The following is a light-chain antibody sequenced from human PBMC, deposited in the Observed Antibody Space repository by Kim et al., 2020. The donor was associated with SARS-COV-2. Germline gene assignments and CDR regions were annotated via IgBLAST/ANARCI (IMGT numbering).Light chain of an antibody. CDR2: RNN. J-gene: IGLJ2*01. Sequence: QSLLTQPPSASGTPGQRVTISCSGSSSNIGSNYVYWYQQLPGTAPKLLIYRNNQRPSGVPDRFSGSKSGTSGSLAISGLRSEDEADYYCVAWDDSLSAVLFGGGTKL. V-gene: IGLV1-47*01. CDR1: SSNIGSNY. CDR3: VAWDDSLSAVL.